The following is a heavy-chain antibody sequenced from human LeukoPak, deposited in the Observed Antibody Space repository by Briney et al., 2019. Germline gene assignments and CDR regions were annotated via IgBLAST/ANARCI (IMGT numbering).Heavy chain of an antibody. D-gene: IGHD5-12*01. CDR2: IYHSGST. J-gene: IGHJ4*02. Sequence: SQTLSLTCAVSGGSISSGGYSWSWIRQPPGEGLEWIGYIYHSGSTYYNPSLKSRVTISVDRSKNQFSLKLSSVTAADTAVYYCARERRYSGSGYYFDSWGQGTLVSVSS. CDR3: ARERRYSGSGYYFDS. V-gene: IGHV4-30-2*01. CDR1: GGSISSGGYS.